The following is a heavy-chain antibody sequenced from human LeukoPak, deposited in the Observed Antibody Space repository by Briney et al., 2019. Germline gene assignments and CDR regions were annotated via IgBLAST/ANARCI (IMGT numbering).Heavy chain of an antibody. CDR2: IYYSGST. D-gene: IGHD2-2*01. Sequence: SETLSLTCTVSGGSIRNYYWSWIRQPPGKGLEWIGYIYYSGSTNYNPSLKSRVTISVDTSKNQFSLKLSSVTAADTAVYYCARVWCSSTSCPDYWGQGTLVTVSS. CDR3: ARVWCSSTSCPDY. CDR1: GGSIRNYY. V-gene: IGHV4-59*01. J-gene: IGHJ4*02.